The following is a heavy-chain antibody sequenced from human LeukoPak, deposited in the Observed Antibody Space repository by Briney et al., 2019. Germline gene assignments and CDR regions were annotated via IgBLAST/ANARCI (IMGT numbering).Heavy chain of an antibody. Sequence: ASVKVSCKASGYTFTGYYMHWVRQAPGQGLEWMGWINSNSGGTNYAQKFQGRVTTTRDTSISTAYMELSRLRSDDTAVYYCARTMVRGVKIMGFDPWGQGTLVTVSS. V-gene: IGHV1-2*02. CDR2: INSNSGGT. CDR3: ARTMVRGVKIMGFDP. J-gene: IGHJ5*02. D-gene: IGHD3-10*01. CDR1: GYTFTGYY.